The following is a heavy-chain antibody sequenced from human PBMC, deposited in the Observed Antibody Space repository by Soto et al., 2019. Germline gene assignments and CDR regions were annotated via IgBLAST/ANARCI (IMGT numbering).Heavy chain of an antibody. Sequence: GGALRLSCAASGFTVTNYNMNWVRQAPGKGLEWVSYISSRSSTIYYADSVKGRLTISRDNAKNSLFLQMNSLRDEDTAVYYCARDCGKGYGMDVWGQGTTVAVSS. CDR2: ISSRSSTI. V-gene: IGHV3-48*02. J-gene: IGHJ6*02. CDR1: GFTVTNYN. CDR3: ARDCGKGYGMDV.